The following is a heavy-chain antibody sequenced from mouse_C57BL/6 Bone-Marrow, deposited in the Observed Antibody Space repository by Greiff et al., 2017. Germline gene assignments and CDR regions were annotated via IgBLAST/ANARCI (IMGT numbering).Heavy chain of an antibody. CDR3: VGVYDGYYRGYAMDY. D-gene: IGHD2-3*01. Sequence: EVQLVESGGGLVQPKGSLKLSCAASGFTFNTYAMHWVRQAPGKGLEWVARIRSKSSNYATYYADSVKDRFTISRADSQSILYLQMNNLKTEDTAMYYGVGVYDGYYRGYAMDYWGQGTSVTVSS. CDR1: GFTFNTYA. V-gene: IGHV10-3*01. J-gene: IGHJ4*01. CDR2: IRSKSSNYAT.